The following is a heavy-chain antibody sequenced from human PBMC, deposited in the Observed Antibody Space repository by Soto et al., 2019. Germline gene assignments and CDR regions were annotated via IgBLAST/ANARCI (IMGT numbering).Heavy chain of an antibody. D-gene: IGHD3-3*01. J-gene: IGHJ4*02. V-gene: IGHV1-18*01. Sequence: QVQLVQSGAEVKKPGASVKVSCKASGYTFTSYGISWVRQAPGQGLEWRGWISAYNGKTNYAQKLQGRVTMTTDTSPSTAYMELRSLGSDATAVYYCGRRDAFWKGYIASWGQGSLVTVSS. CDR1: GYTFTSYG. CDR2: ISAYNGKT. CDR3: GRRDAFWKGYIAS.